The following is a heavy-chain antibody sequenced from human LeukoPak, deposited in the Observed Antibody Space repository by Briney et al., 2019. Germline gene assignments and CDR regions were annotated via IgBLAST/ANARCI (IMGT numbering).Heavy chain of an antibody. Sequence: ASVKVSCKASGGTFSSYAISWVRQAPGQGLEWMGRIIPILGTTNYAQKFQGRVTISADMSTSTTYMELSSLRSDDTAVYYCARGGVEYYFDYWGQGTLVTVSS. CDR1: GGTFSSYA. CDR3: ARGGVEYYFDY. CDR2: IIPILGTT. V-gene: IGHV1-69*04. D-gene: IGHD2-8*02. J-gene: IGHJ4*02.